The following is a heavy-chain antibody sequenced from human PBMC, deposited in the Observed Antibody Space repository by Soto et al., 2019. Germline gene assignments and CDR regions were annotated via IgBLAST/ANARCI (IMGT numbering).Heavy chain of an antibody. Sequence: EVQLVESGGGLVKPGGSLRLSCAASGFTFSNAWMSWVRQAPGKGLEWVGRIKSKTDGGTTDYAAPVKGRFTISRDDSKNTLYLQMNSLNTEDTAGYYCTTGGVRVFFDDYYMDVWGKGTTVTVSS. D-gene: IGHD2-2*01. V-gene: IGHV3-15*01. CDR3: TTGGVRVFFDDYYMDV. CDR1: GFTFSNAW. CDR2: IKSKTDGGTT. J-gene: IGHJ6*03.